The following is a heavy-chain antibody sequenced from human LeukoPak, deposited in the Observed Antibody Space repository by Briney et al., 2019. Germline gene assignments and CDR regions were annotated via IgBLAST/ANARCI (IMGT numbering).Heavy chain of an antibody. J-gene: IGHJ4*02. V-gene: IGHV1-3*01. CDR1: GCTFTSYA. Sequence: ASVKVSCKASGCTFTSYAMHWVRQAPGQRLEWMGWINAGNGNTKYSQKFQGRVTITRDTSASTAYMELSSLRSEDTAVYYCAREGVAAAGLDYWGQGTLVTVSS. CDR3: AREGVAAAGLDY. D-gene: IGHD6-13*01. CDR2: INAGNGNT.